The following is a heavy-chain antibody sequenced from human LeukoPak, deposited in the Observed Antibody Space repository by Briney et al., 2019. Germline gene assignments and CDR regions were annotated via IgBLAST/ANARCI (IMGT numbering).Heavy chain of an antibody. Sequence: HGESLKISCKQSGYSSTNYWIGWVRQMPGKGLEWMGIIYPGDSDTRYSPSFQGQVTISADKSINTAYLQWSSLKASDTAMYYCARHSALMPAPYWYSDLWGRGTLVTVSS. D-gene: IGHD2-8*01. CDR3: ARHSALMPAPYWYSDL. CDR1: GYSSTNYW. V-gene: IGHV5-51*01. J-gene: IGHJ2*01. CDR2: IYPGDSDT.